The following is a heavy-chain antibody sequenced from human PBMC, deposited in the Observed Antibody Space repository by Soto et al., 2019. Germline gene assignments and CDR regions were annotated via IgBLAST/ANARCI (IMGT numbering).Heavy chain of an antibody. V-gene: IGHV3-30*18. Sequence: GGSLRLSCAASGFTFSTKGMHWVRQAPGKGLEWVAITSYDGSDRIYADSVKGRFIISRDNSKNTLYLQMNSLRVEDTAVYYCAKSPAPMGYCLDYWGQGTLVTVSS. CDR3: AKSPAPMGYCLDY. D-gene: IGHD3-22*01. CDR2: TSYDGSDR. CDR1: GFTFSTKG. J-gene: IGHJ4*02.